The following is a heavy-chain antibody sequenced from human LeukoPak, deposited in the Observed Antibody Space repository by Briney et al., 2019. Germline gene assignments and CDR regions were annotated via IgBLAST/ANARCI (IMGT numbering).Heavy chain of an antibody. J-gene: IGHJ5*02. CDR1: GGSFSGYY. D-gene: IGHD6-6*01. CDR2: INHSGST. V-gene: IGHV4-34*01. CDR3: ARFRQLAPNWFDP. Sequence: SETLSLTCAVYGGSFSGYYWSWIRQPPGKGLEWIGEINHSGSTNYNPSLKSRVTISVDTSKNQFSLRLSSVTAADTAVYYCARFRQLAPNWFDPWGQGTLVTVSS.